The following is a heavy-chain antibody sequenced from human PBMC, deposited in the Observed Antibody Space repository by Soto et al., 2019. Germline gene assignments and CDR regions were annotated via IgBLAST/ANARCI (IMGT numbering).Heavy chain of an antibody. CDR1: GFTFSSYW. Sequence: GGSLRLSCAASGFTFSSYWMSWIRQAPGKGLEWVANIKEDGSERYYVDSVKGRFTISRDNAKNSLYLQMNSLRAEDTAVYYCARATGADKEDYWGQGTLVTVSS. CDR2: IKEDGSER. V-gene: IGHV3-7*04. CDR3: ARATGADKEDY. D-gene: IGHD3-10*01. J-gene: IGHJ4*02.